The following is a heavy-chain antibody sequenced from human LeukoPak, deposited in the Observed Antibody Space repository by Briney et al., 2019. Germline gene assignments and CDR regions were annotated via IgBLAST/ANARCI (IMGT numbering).Heavy chain of an antibody. CDR1: GFSFSSYA. V-gene: IGHV3-23*01. D-gene: IGHD6-13*01. Sequence: GGSLRLSCAASGFSFSSYAMSWVRQAPGKGLEWVSSISGSGDNTYYAESVKGRFTISRDNSKNTLFLQMNSLRAEDTAVYYCAKWPHSSSWYEEYWGQGTLVTVSS. CDR2: ISGSGDNT. J-gene: IGHJ4*02. CDR3: AKWPHSSSWYEEY.